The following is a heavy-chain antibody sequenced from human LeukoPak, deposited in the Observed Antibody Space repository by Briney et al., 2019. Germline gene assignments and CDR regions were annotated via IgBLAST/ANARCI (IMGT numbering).Heavy chain of an antibody. CDR3: AKTLTVVTDYFDY. CDR1: GFTFSSYA. D-gene: IGHD4-23*01. J-gene: IGHJ4*02. Sequence: GGSLRLSCAASGFTFSSYAMSWVRQAPGKGLEWVSAISGSGGSTYYADSVKGRFTISRDNSKNTLYLQMNSLRAEDTAIYYCAKTLTVVTDYFDYWGQGTLVTVSS. CDR2: ISGSGGST. V-gene: IGHV3-23*01.